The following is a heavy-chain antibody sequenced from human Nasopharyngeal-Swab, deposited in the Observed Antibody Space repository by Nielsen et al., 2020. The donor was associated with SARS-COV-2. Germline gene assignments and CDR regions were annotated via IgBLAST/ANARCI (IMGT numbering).Heavy chain of an antibody. CDR2: IHYTGSI. V-gene: IGHV4-61*01. CDR3: TRGDYGTYSDY. Sequence: SETLSLTCTVSGGSVSTHSHYWSWIRQSPGKGLEWIGYIHYTGSINYNPSLKSRATISVDTSRNQFSLRLTSVTAADTALYYCTRGDYGTYSDYWGQGTLVTVSS. D-gene: IGHD4-17*01. J-gene: IGHJ4*02. CDR1: GGSVSTHSHY.